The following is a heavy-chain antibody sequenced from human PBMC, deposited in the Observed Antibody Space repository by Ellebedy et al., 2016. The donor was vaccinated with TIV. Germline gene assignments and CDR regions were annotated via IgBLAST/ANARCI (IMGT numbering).Heavy chain of an antibody. CDR1: GFSFSGYW. Sequence: GESLKISCAASGFSFSGYWMHWVRQAPGKGLLWVSRIVGDGSDTKYADSVKGRFTISRDISKNTLYLQMNSLRAEDTAVYYCAKWPAARPDPDYWGQGTLVTVSS. J-gene: IGHJ4*02. D-gene: IGHD6-6*01. V-gene: IGHV3-74*01. CDR3: AKWPAARPDPDY. CDR2: IVGDGSDT.